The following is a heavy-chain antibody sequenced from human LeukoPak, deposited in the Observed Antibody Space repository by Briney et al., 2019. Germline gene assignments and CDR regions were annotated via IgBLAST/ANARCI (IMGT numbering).Heavy chain of an antibody. CDR3: ARDFTCGGDCYRFDY. Sequence: SETLSLTCTVSGGSISSYYWSWIRQPAGKGLEWIGRIYTSGSTNYNPSLKSRVTMPVDTSKNQFSLKLSSVTAADTAVYYCARDFTCGGDCYRFDYWGQGTLVTVSS. CDR2: IYTSGST. CDR1: GGSISSYY. J-gene: IGHJ4*02. D-gene: IGHD2-21*02. V-gene: IGHV4-4*07.